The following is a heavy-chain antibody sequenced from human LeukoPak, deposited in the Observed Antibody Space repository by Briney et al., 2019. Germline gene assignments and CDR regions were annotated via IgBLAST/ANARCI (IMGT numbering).Heavy chain of an antibody. CDR1: GGSLSGYY. Sequence: SETLSLTCAVYGGSLSGYYWSWIRQPPGKGLEWIGEINHSGSTNYNPSLKSRVTISVDTSKNQFSLKLSSVTAADTAVYYCARVPTYSSSWYGGYYWGQGTLVTVSS. D-gene: IGHD6-13*01. CDR3: ARVPTYSSSWYGGYY. CDR2: INHSGST. J-gene: IGHJ4*02. V-gene: IGHV4-34*01.